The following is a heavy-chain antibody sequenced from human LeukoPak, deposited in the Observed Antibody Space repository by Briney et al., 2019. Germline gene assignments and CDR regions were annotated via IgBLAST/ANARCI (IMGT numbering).Heavy chain of an antibody. CDR3: ARSLRVRGVPDYMDV. CDR1: GFTVSSNS. J-gene: IGHJ6*03. D-gene: IGHD3-10*01. V-gene: IGHV3-53*01. CDR2: IYSGTI. Sequence: GGSLRLSCTVSGFTVSSNSMSWVRQAPGKGLEWVSFIYSGTIHYSDSVKGRFTVSRDNSKNTLYLQMNSLRAEDTAVYYCARSLRVRGVPDYMDVWGEGTTVTISS.